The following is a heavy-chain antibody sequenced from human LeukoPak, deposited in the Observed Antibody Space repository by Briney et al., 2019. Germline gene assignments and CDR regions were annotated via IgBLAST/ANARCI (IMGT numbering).Heavy chain of an antibody. V-gene: IGHV3-30-3*01. CDR2: ISYDGSNT. CDR1: GFTFSSYA. D-gene: IGHD6-13*01. J-gene: IGHJ4*02. Sequence: PGGSLRLSCAASGFTFSSYAMSWVRQAPGKGLEWVAVISYDGSNTYYADSVKGRFTISRDNSKSTLYLQMDSLRVEDTAVYYCVRNPGVGSSWYRLHYWGQGTLVTVSS. CDR3: VRNPGVGSSWYRLHY.